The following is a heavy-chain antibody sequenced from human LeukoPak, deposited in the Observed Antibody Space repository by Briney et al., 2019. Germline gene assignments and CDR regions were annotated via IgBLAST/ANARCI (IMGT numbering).Heavy chain of an antibody. CDR2: IYYSGST. Sequence: NPSETLSLTCTVSGGAISSYYWSWIRQPPGKGLEWIGYIYYSGSTNYNPSLKSRGTISVDTSKNQFSLKLSSVTAADTAVYYCASRGRGNAFDIWGQGTMVTVSS. V-gene: IGHV4-59*01. CDR3: ASRGRGNAFDI. D-gene: IGHD1-26*01. CDR1: GGAISSYY. J-gene: IGHJ3*02.